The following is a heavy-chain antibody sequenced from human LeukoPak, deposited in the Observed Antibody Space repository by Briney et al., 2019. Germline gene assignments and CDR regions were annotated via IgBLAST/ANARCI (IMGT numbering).Heavy chain of an antibody. V-gene: IGHV3-23*01. J-gene: IGHJ4*02. CDR1: GFTFSSYA. CDR2: LSGSGDTT. Sequence: GGSLRLSCAASGFTFSSYAMSWVRQAPGKGLEWVSVLSGSGDTTYYADSVKGRFTISRDNSKNTLYLQMNSLRAEDTAVYYCAKEDRMITFGGVIAFFDYWGQGTLVTVSS. D-gene: IGHD3-16*02. CDR3: AKEDRMITFGGVIAFFDY.